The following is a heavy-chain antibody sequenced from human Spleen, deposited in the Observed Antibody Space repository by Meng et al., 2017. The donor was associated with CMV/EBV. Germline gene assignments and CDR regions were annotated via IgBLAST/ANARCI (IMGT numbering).Heavy chain of an antibody. CDR1: GFTFSTYW. Sequence: SCEASGFTFSTYWMSWVRQAPGKGLDWVANINQDGSEKYYVDSVRGRFTISRDNAKNSLYLQMNSLRAEDTALYYCARIGRGGSFSDYWGQGTLVTVSS. V-gene: IGHV3-7*01. D-gene: IGHD4-23*01. J-gene: IGHJ4*02. CDR2: INQDGSEK. CDR3: ARIGRGGSFSDY.